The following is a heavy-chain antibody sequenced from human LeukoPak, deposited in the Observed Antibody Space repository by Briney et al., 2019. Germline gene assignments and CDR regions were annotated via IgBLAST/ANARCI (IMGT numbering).Heavy chain of an antibody. Sequence: GGSLRLSCTASGFTFGDYAMSWVRQAPGKGLEWVGFIRSKAYGGTTEYAASVKGRFTISRDDSKSIAYPQMNSLKTEDTAVYYCTRGVYNWNDIYDYWGQGTLVTVSS. J-gene: IGHJ4*02. D-gene: IGHD1-20*01. V-gene: IGHV3-49*04. CDR3: TRGVYNWNDIYDY. CDR2: IRSKAYGGTT. CDR1: GFTFGDYA.